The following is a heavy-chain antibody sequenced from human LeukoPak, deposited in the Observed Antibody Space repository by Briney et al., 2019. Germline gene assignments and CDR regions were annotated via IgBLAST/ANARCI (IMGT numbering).Heavy chain of an antibody. CDR3: ARDRYYDILTGYPVHFDY. D-gene: IGHD3-9*01. V-gene: IGHV3-21*01. Sequence: GGSLRLSCAASGFTFSSYSMNWVRQAPGKGLEWVSSISSSRSYIYYADSVKGRFTISRDNAKNSLYLQMNSLRAEDTAVYYCARDRYYDILTGYPVHFDYWGQGTLVTVSS. CDR1: GFTFSSYS. J-gene: IGHJ4*02. CDR2: ISSSRSYI.